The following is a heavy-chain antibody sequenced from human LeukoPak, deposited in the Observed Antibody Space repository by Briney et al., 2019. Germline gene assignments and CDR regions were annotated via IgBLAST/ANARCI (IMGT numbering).Heavy chain of an antibody. V-gene: IGHV3-23*01. CDR3: AKAVYSSGWYDY. Sequence: SGGSLRLSCAASGFTFSSYAMSWVRQAPGKGLEWVSAISGSGGSTYYADSVKGRFTISRDNSKNTLYLQMNSLRAEDTAVYYCAKAVYSSGWYDYWGQGTLVTVSS. D-gene: IGHD6-19*01. CDR2: ISGSGGST. J-gene: IGHJ4*02. CDR1: GFTFSSYA.